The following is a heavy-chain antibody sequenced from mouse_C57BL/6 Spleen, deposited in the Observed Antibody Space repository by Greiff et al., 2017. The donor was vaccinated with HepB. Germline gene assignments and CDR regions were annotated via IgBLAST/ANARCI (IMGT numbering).Heavy chain of an antibody. J-gene: IGHJ1*03. CDR3: ARNYYGNYGDFDV. Sequence: QVQLQQPGAELVRPGSSVKLSCKASGYTFTSYWMHWVKQRPIQGLEWIGNIDPSDSETHYNQKFKDKATLTVDKSSSTAYMQLSSLTSEDSAVYYCARNYYGNYGDFDVWGTGTTVTVSS. CDR1: GYTFTSYW. V-gene: IGHV1-52*01. CDR2: IDPSDSET. D-gene: IGHD2-1*01.